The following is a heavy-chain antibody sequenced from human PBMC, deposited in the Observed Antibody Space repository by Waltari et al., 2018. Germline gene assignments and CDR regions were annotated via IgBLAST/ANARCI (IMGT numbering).Heavy chain of an antibody. J-gene: IGHJ4*02. D-gene: IGHD6-13*01. CDR2: IKQDGSEK. V-gene: IGHV3-7*01. Sequence: EVQLVESGGGLAQPGGSLRLSCAASGLSFSNYWMTWVRKASGKGAEWVANIKQDGSEKYDMDSVKCRFTISRDNAKNALYLQMNNLRVEDTAVYYCTRGGRDSSWYWRDWGQGTLVTVSS. CDR1: GLSFSNYW. CDR3: TRGGRDSSWYWRD.